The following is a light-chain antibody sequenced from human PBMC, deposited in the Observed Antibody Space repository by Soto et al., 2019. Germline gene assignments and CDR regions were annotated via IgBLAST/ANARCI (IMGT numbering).Light chain of an antibody. CDR1: SSDVGGYNL. Sequence: QSALTQPASVSGSPGQSITISCTGTSSDVGGYNLVSWYQQHPGKAPKLMIYEGSKRPSGVSNRFSGSKSGNKASLTISGLQDEEEADYYCPAWDGSLDGRVFGGGTKLTVL. V-gene: IGLV2-23*01. J-gene: IGLJ3*02. CDR2: EGS. CDR3: PAWDGSLDGRV.